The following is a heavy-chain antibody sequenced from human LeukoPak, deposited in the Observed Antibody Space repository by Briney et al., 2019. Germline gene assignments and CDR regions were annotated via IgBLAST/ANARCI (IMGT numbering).Heavy chain of an antibody. J-gene: IGHJ5*02. CDR2: INPNSGGT. D-gene: IGHD3-10*01. Sequence: ASVKVSCKASGYTFTGYYMHWVRQAPGQGLEWMGRINPNSGGTNYAQKFQGRGTMTRDTSISTAYMELSRLRSDDTAVYYCARDRVVRGVIVRSFDPWGQGTLVTVSS. V-gene: IGHV1-2*06. CDR3: ARDRVVRGVIVRSFDP. CDR1: GYTFTGYY.